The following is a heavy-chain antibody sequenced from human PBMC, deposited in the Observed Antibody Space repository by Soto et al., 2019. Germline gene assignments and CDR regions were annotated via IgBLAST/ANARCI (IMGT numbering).Heavy chain of an antibody. CDR3: ARGVGSGTYYNQYNWFDP. V-gene: IGHV1-3*01. CDR2: INAGNGNT. J-gene: IGHJ5*02. D-gene: IGHD3-10*01. Sequence: ASVKVSCKASGYTFTSYAMHWVRQAPGQRLEWMGWINAGNGNTKYSQKFQGRVTITRDTSASTAYMELRSLRSDDTAVYYCARGVGSGTYYNQYNWFDPWGQGTLVTVSS. CDR1: GYTFTSYA.